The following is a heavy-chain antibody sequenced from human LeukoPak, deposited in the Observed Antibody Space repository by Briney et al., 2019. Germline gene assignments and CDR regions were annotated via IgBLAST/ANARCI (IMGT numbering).Heavy chain of an antibody. CDR3: ARESRRNFWSGYTEDAFDI. J-gene: IGHJ3*02. CDR1: GFTFSSYW. Sequence: PGGSLRLSCAASGFTFSSYWMHWVRQAPGKGLVWVSRINSDGSSTSYADSVKGRFTISRDNAKNTLYLQMNSLRAKDTAVYYCARESRRNFWSGYTEDAFDIWGQGTMVTVSS. CDR2: INSDGSST. V-gene: IGHV3-74*01. D-gene: IGHD3-3*01.